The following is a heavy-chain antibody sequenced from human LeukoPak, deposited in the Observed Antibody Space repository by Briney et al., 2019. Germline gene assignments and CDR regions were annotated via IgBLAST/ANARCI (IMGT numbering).Heavy chain of an antibody. D-gene: IGHD1-26*01. J-gene: IGHJ4*02. CDR2: IYYSGST. V-gene: IGHV4-59*01. Sequence: LETLSLTCTVSGGSISSYYWSWIRQPPGKGLEWIGYIYYSGSTNYNPSLKSRVTISVGTSKNQFSLKLSSVTAADTAVYYCARGYSGSYYAYFDYWGQGTLVTVSS. CDR1: GGSISSYY. CDR3: ARGYSGSYYAYFDY.